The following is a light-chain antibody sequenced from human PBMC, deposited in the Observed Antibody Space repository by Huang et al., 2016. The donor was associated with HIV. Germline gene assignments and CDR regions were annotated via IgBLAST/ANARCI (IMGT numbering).Light chain of an antibody. CDR1: QNINSV. CDR3: QQSYNTSWT. Sequence: DIQLTQSPSPLSASVGDRVTISCRASQNINSVLNWYKQTPGEAPNLLIYAASSLQSGVPSRFSGSRSGTDFKLTISGLQPVDLGTYYCQQSYNTSWTFGPGTTVEIK. J-gene: IGKJ1*01. V-gene: IGKV1-39*01. CDR2: AAS.